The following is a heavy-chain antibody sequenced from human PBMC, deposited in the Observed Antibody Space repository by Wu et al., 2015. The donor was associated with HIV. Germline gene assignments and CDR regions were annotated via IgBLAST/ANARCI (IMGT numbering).Heavy chain of an antibody. CDR3: ARDRFYGFGKFTST. V-gene: IGHV1-69*05. D-gene: IGHD3-10*01. J-gene: IGHJ4*02. Sequence: QVQLVQSGAEVKKPGSSVKVSCKASGGTFSTYGFTWVRQAPGQGLEWMGGIIPPFGTPNYAQKFQGRVTITTDESTATVYMELSSLRFDDTAVYYCARDRFYGFGKFTSTWGQGTLLTVSS. CDR2: IIPPFGTP. CDR1: GGTFSTYG.